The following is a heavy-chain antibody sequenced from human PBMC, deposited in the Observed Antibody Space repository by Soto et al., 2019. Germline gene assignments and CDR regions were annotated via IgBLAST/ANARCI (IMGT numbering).Heavy chain of an antibody. Sequence: QVQLVESGGGVVQPGRSLRLSCAASGFTFSSYAMHWVRQAPGTGLEWVAVISYDGSNKYYADSVKGRCTISRDNSKNTLYLQMNRLRAEETAVYYCARDLFVVVPATTAYYYYGMDVWGQGTTVTVSS. CDR1: GFTFSSYA. CDR3: ARDLFVVVPATTAYYYYGMDV. J-gene: IGHJ6*02. D-gene: IGHD2-2*01. CDR2: ISYDGSNK. V-gene: IGHV3-30-3*01.